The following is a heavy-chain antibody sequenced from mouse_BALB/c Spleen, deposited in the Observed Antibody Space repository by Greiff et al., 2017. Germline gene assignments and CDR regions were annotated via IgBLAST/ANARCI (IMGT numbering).Heavy chain of an antibody. V-gene: IGHV5-9-4*01. CDR2: ISSGGSYT. J-gene: IGHJ1*01. CDR1: GFTFSSYA. CDR3: AREDGNGYFDV. D-gene: IGHD2-1*01. Sequence: EVKLMESGGGLVKPGGSLKLSCAASGFTFSSYAMSWVRQSPEKRLEWVAEISSGGSYTYYPDTVTGRFTISRDNAKNTLYLEMSSLRSEDTAMYYCAREDGNGYFDVWGAGTTVTVSS.